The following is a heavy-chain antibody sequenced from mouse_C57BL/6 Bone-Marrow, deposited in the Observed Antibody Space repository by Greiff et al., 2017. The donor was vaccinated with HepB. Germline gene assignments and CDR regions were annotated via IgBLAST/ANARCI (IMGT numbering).Heavy chain of an antibody. Sequence: EVNVVESGGGLVQSGRSLRLSCATSGFTFSDFYMEWVRQAPGKGLEWIAASRNKANDYTTEYSASVKGRFIVSRDTSQSILYLQMNALRAEDTAIYYGARDEYYGSSYAMDYWGQGTSVTVSS. CDR2: SRNKANDYTT. D-gene: IGHD1-1*01. CDR1: GFTFSDFY. CDR3: ARDEYYGSSYAMDY. V-gene: IGHV7-1*01. J-gene: IGHJ4*01.